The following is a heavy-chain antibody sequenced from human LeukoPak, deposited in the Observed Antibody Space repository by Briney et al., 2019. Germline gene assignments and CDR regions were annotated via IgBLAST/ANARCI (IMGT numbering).Heavy chain of an antibody. CDR3: ARGIAVAGTGQLIDY. Sequence: PSETLSLTCTVSGGSISSSSYYWSWIRQPPGKGLEWIGYIYYSGSTNYNPSLKSRVTISVDTSKNQFSLKLSSVTAADTAVYYCARGIAVAGTGQLIDYWGQGTLVTVSS. J-gene: IGHJ4*02. CDR2: IYYSGST. CDR1: GGSISSSSYY. D-gene: IGHD6-19*01. V-gene: IGHV4-61*05.